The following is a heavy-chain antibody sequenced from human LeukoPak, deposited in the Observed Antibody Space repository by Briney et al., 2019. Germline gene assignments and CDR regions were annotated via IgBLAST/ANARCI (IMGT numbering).Heavy chain of an antibody. D-gene: IGHD2-2*01. V-gene: IGHV3-30*02. CDR1: GFTFSSYG. J-gene: IGHJ4*02. Sequence: PGGSLRLSCAASGFTFSSYGMHWVRQAPGKGLEWVAFIRYDGSNKYYADSVKGRFTISRDNSKNTLYLQMNGLRAEDTAVYYCAKDPPDIVVVPVLWGQGTLVTVSS. CDR2: IRYDGSNK. CDR3: AKDPPDIVVVPVL.